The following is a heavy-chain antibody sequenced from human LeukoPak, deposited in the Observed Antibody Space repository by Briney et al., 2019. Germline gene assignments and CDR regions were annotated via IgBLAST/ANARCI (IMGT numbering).Heavy chain of an antibody. D-gene: IGHD5-18*01. Sequence: SVKVSCKASGGTFSSYAFSWVRQAPGQGLEWMGGIIPIFGTANYAQKFQGRVTITADESTSTAYMELSSLRSEDTAVYYCATRKRGYSYGYFDYWGQGTLVTVSS. V-gene: IGHV1-69*13. CDR1: GGTFSSYA. J-gene: IGHJ4*02. CDR2: IIPIFGTA. CDR3: ATRKRGYSYGYFDY.